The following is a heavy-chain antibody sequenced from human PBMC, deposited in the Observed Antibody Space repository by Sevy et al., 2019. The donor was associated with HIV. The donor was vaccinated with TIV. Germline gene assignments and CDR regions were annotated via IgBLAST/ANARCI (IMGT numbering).Heavy chain of an antibody. Sequence: GGSLRLSCAASGFTFSTYWMHWVRQAPGKGLVWVSRINSDGSSTSYADSVKGRFTISRDNAKNTLYLQMNSLRAEDTAVYYCARLRYCSSTSCYTYYGADAFDIGGQGTMVTVSS. V-gene: IGHV3-74*01. CDR3: ARLRYCSSTSCYTYYGADAFDI. J-gene: IGHJ3*02. CDR1: GFTFSTYW. D-gene: IGHD2-2*02. CDR2: INSDGSST.